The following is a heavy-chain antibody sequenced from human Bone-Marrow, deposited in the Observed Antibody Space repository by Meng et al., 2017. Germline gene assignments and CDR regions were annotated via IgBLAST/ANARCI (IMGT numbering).Heavy chain of an antibody. D-gene: IGHD3-16*02. V-gene: IGHV3-9*01. CDR2: ISWNSGSI. Sequence: LSLTCSVSGVSLNNGAYYWSWIRQHPGKGLEWVSGISWNSGSIGYADSVKGRFTISRDNAKNSLYLQMNSLRAEDTALYYCAKAPFTFGGVIGLFDYWGQGTLVTVSS. CDR3: AKAPFTFGGVIGLFDY. J-gene: IGHJ4*02. CDR1: GVSLNNGAYY.